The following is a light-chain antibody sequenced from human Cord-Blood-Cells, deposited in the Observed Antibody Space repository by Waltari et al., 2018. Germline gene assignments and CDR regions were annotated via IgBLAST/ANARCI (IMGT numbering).Light chain of an antibody. CDR1: QDISNY. J-gene: IGKJ2*01. V-gene: IGKV1-33*01. CDR3: QQYDNLYT. Sequence: DIQMTPSPSSLSAYVGDRVTITCQASQDISNYLNWYQQKPGKAPKLLIYDASNLETGVPSRFSGSGSGTDFTFTISSLQPEDIATYYCQQYDNLYTFGQGTKLEIK. CDR2: DAS.